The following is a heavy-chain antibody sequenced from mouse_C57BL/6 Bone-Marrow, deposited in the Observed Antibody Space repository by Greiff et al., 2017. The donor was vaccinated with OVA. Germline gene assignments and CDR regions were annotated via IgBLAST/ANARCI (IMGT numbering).Heavy chain of an antibody. CDR1: GYTFTSYW. V-gene: IGHV1-64*01. J-gene: IGHJ2*01. Sequence: QVQLQQSGAELVKPGASVKLSCKASGYTFTSYWMHWVKQRPGQGLEWIGMIHPNSGSTNYNEKFKSKATLTVDKSSSTAYMQLSSLTSEDSAVYYCARLRTPHYFDYWGQGTTLTVAS. CDR3: ARLRTPHYFDY. CDR2: IHPNSGST.